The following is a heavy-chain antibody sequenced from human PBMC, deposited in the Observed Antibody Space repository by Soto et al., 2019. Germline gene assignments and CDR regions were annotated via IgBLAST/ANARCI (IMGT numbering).Heavy chain of an antibody. CDR2: IYYSGST. Sequence: SETLSLTCTVSGGSISSSSYYWGWIRQPPGKGLEWIGSIYYSGSTYYNPPLKSRVTISVDTSKNQFSLKLSSVTAADTAVYYCARRAVATIRGYFDYWGQGTLVTVSS. V-gene: IGHV4-39*01. D-gene: IGHD5-12*01. CDR3: ARRAVATIRGYFDY. J-gene: IGHJ4*02. CDR1: GGSISSSSYY.